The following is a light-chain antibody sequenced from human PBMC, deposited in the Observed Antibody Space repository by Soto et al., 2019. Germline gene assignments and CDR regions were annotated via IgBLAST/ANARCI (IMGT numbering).Light chain of an antibody. J-gene: IGLJ3*02. Sequence: QSVLTQPPSASGSPGQSVTISCTGTSSDVGDYNHVSWFQQHPGKAPKLVIYEVSKRPSGVSDRFSGSKSGSTASLTISGLQAEDEAHYYCSSYTSSSTRVFGGGTKLTVL. V-gene: IGLV2-14*01. CDR2: EVS. CDR1: SSDVGDYNH. CDR3: SSYTSSSTRV.